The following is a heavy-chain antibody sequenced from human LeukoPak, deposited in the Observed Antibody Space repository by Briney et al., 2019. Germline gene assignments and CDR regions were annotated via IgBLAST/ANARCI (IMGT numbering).Heavy chain of an antibody. J-gene: IGHJ5*02. CDR3: ASSSGWYGGDNWFDP. V-gene: IGHV4-59*01. Sequence: SETLSLTCTVSGGSISSYYWSWIRQPPGKGLEWIGYIYYSGSTNYNPSLKSRVTISVDTSKDQFSLKLSSVTAADTAVYYCASSSGWYGGDNWFDPWGQETLVTVSS. CDR2: IYYSGST. D-gene: IGHD6-19*01. CDR1: GGSISSYY.